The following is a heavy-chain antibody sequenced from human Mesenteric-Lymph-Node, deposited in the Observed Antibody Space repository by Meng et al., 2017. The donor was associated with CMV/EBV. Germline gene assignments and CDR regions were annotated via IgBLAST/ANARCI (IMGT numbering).Heavy chain of an antibody. J-gene: IGHJ4*02. CDR2: IYGTGIT. V-gene: IGHV4-61*08. CDR1: GVSVTSGAYH. Sequence: GQLTELGPGLWRPWETLSLTCIVSGVSVTSGAYHWSWIRQSPGKGLEWIGYIYGTGITIYNPSLKSRVTILLETSKNQFSLKLNSVTTADTAVYYCAKSRSSTPGIVDDWGQGTLVTVSS. D-gene: IGHD2/OR15-2a*01. CDR3: AKSRSSTPGIVDD.